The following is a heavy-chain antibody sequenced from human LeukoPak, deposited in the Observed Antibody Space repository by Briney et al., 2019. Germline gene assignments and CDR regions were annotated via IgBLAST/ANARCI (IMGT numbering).Heavy chain of an antibody. D-gene: IGHD3-22*01. Sequence: ASVKVSCKASGYTFTGYYMHWVRQAPGQGLEWMGWINPNSGGTNYAQKFQGRVTMTRDTSISTAYMELSRPRSDDTAVYYCARMGRYYDSSGSPAYWGQGTLVTVSS. J-gene: IGHJ4*02. CDR1: GYTFTGYY. V-gene: IGHV1-2*02. CDR3: ARMGRYYDSSGSPAY. CDR2: INPNSGGT.